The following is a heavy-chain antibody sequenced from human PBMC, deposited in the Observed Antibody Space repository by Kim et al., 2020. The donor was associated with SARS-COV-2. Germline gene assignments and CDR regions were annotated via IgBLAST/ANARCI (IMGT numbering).Heavy chain of an antibody. J-gene: IGHJ6*02. V-gene: IGHV3-15*01. Sequence: AAPVKGRFTISRDDSKNTLYLQMSSLKIEDTAVYYCTTDSGLGSYYGMDVWGQGTTVTVSS. CDR3: TTDSGLGSYYGMDV. D-gene: IGHD7-27*01.